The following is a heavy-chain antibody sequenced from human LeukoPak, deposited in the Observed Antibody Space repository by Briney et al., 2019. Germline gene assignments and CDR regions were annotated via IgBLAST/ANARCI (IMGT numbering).Heavy chain of an antibody. V-gene: IGHV1-2*02. CDR3: AKDRYGDYEAPFHYYMDA. D-gene: IGHD5-12*01. Sequence: ASVKVSCKASGYTFTGYYMHWVRQAPGQELEWMGWIDPNSGGTNYAQKFQGRVTMTRDTSISTAYMELSRLRSDDTAVYYCAKDRYGDYEAPFHYYMDAWGRGTTVTVSS. CDR2: IDPNSGGT. CDR1: GYTFTGYY. J-gene: IGHJ6*03.